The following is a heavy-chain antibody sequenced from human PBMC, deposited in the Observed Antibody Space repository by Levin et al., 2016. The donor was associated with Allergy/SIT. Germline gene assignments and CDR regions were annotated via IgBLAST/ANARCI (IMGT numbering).Heavy chain of an antibody. CDR3: ASSLSGWDAFDI. Sequence: GESLKISCVASELTLRNYEMNWVRQALGKGLEWVSFINHSGTLINYAGSVKGRFTMSRDNAKNSVYLQMNSLRAEDTAVYYCASSLSGWDAFDIWGQGTMVTVSS. D-gene: IGHD6-19*01. J-gene: IGHJ3*02. V-gene: IGHV3-48*03. CDR1: ELTLRNYE. CDR2: INHSGTLI.